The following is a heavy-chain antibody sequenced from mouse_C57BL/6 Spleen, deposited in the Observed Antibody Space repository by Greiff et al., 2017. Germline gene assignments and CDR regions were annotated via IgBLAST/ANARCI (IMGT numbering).Heavy chain of an antibody. V-gene: IGHV1-64*01. Sequence: VQLQQPGAELVKPGASVKLSCKASGYTFTSYWMHWVKQRPGQGLEWIGMIHPNSGSTNYNEKFKSKATLTVDKSSSTAYMQLSSLTSEDSAVYYCAREDYYGRGFADWGQGALVTVSA. CDR1: GYTFTSYW. CDR2: IHPNSGST. D-gene: IGHD1-1*01. CDR3: AREDYYGRGFAD. J-gene: IGHJ3*01.